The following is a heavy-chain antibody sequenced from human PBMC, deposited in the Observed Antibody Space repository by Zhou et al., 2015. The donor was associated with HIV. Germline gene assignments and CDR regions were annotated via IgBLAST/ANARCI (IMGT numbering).Heavy chain of an antibody. D-gene: IGHD2-15*01. V-gene: IGHV1-69*01. CDR1: GGTFSSYA. CDR2: IIPIFGTA. Sequence: QVQLVQSGAEVKKPGSSVKVSCKASGGTFSSYAISWVRQAPGQGLEWMGGIIPIFGTANYAQKFQGRVTITADESTSTAYMELSSLRSEDTAVYYCARPRLGYCSGGSCYRDAFDIWGQGTMVTVSS. CDR3: ARPRLGYCSGGSCYRDAFDI. J-gene: IGHJ3*02.